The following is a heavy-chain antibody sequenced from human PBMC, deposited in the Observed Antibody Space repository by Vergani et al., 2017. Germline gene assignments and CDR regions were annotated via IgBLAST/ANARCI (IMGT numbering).Heavy chain of an antibody. V-gene: IGHV3-30*18. CDR3: AKDYEHIVVVIATQPDY. Sequence: QVQLVVSGGGVVQPGRYLRLSCAASGFTFRSYGMHWVRQAPGKGLEWVAVISYDGSNKYYADSVKGRFTISRDNSKNTLYLQMNSLRAEDTAVYYCAKDYEHIVVVIATQPDYWGQGTLVTVSS. D-gene: IGHD2-21*01. CDR1: GFTFRSYG. J-gene: IGHJ4*02. CDR2: ISYDGSNK.